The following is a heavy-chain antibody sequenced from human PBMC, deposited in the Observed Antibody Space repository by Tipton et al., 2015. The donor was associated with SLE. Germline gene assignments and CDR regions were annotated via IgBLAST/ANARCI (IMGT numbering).Heavy chain of an antibody. Sequence: TLSLTCAVYGGSFSGHYWSWIRQPPGKGLEWIGYIYHSGSTYYNPSLKSRVTISVDRSKNQFSLKLSSVTAADTAVYYCARDLGLLGFDYWGQGTLVTVSS. V-gene: IGHV4-30-2*01. CDR1: GGSFSGHY. D-gene: IGHD3/OR15-3a*01. CDR3: ARDLGLLGFDY. J-gene: IGHJ4*02. CDR2: IYHSGST.